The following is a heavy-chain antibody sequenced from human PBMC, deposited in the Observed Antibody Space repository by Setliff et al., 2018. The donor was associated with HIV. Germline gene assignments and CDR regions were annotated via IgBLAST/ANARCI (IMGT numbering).Heavy chain of an antibody. J-gene: IGHJ4*02. CDR2: ISSSGSTI. CDR3: ARDKGPPPVVHLDY. Sequence: GGSLRLSCAASGFTFNVYSMKWVRQAPGKGLEWVSYISSSGSTIYYADSVKGRFTISRDNAKNSLYLQMNSLRAEDTAMYYCARDKGPPPVVHLDYWGQGTLVTVSS. V-gene: IGHV3-48*04. CDR1: GFTFNVYS. D-gene: IGHD3-10*02.